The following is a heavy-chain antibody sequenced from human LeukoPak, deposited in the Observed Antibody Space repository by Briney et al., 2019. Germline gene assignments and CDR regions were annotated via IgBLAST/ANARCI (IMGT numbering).Heavy chain of an antibody. J-gene: IGHJ6*02. D-gene: IGHD2-15*01. CDR2: IWYDGSNK. V-gene: IGHV3-33*01. CDR3: ARESKGCSGGSCHPPFYYGMDV. Sequence: PGGSLRLSCAASGFTFSSYGMHWVRQAPGKGLEWVAVIWYDGSNKYYADSVKGRFTISRDNSKNTLYLQMNSLRAEDTAVYYCARESKGCSGGSCHPPFYYGMDVWGQGTTVTVSS. CDR1: GFTFSSYG.